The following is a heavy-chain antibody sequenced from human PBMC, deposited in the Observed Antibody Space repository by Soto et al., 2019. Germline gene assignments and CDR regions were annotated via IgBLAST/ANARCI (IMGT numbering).Heavy chain of an antibody. CDR1: GYTFTGYY. CDR2: INPNSGGT. Sequence: GSSVKVSCKASGYTFTGYYMHWVRQAPGQGLEWMGWINPNSGGTNYAQKFQGRVTMTRDTSISTAYMELSRLRSDDTAVYYCAKGMADSSWFNAEYFQSWGQGSLVTVSS. CDR3: AKGMADSSWFNAEYFQS. V-gene: IGHV1-2*02. D-gene: IGHD6-13*01. J-gene: IGHJ1*01.